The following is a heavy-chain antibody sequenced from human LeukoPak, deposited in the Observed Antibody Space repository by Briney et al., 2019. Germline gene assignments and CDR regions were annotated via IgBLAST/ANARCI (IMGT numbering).Heavy chain of an antibody. CDR2: ISYDGSNK. D-gene: IGHD4-11*01. CDR1: GFTFSSYG. V-gene: IGHV3-30*03. CDR3: ARRVTTSFDY. Sequence: PGGSLRLSCAASGFTFSSYGMHWVRQAPGKGLEWVAVISYDGSNKYYADSVKGRFTISRDNSHNTLYLQMNSLRTDDTAVYYCARRVTTSFDYWGQGTLVTVSS. J-gene: IGHJ4*02.